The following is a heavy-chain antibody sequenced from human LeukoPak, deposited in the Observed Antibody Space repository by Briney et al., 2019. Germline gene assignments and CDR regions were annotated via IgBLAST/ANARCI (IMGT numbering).Heavy chain of an antibody. CDR2: INPSGGST. Sequence: ASVKVSCKASGYTFTSYYMHWVRQAPGQGLEWMGIINPSGGSTSYAQKFQGRDTMTRDTSTSTVYMELNSLRSEDTAVYYRARDLRIVVVPAATTSLYYYYYGMDVWGKGTTVTVSS. V-gene: IGHV1-46*01. D-gene: IGHD2-2*01. J-gene: IGHJ6*04. CDR3: ARDLRIVVVPAATTSLYYYYYGMDV. CDR1: GYTFTSYY.